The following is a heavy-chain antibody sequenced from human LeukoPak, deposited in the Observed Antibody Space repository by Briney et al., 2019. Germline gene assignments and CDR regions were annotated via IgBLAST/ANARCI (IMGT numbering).Heavy chain of an antibody. CDR3: ARVNDFHLNPDY. D-gene: IGHD3-3*01. CDR2: MNPNSGNT. V-gene: IGHV1-8*02. J-gene: IGHJ4*02. Sequence: EASVKVSCKASGYTFTGYYMHWVRQAPGQGLEWMGWMNPNSGNTGYAQKFQGRVTMTRNTSISTAYMELSSLRSEDTAVYYCARVNDFHLNPDYWGQGTLVTVSS. CDR1: GYTFTGYY.